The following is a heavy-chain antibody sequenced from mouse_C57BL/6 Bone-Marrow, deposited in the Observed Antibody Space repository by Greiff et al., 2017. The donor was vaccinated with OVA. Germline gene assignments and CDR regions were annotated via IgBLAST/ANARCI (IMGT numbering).Heavy chain of an antibody. CDR2: IYPGDGDT. CDR1: GYAFSSSW. CDR3: ARHEDGYYASYFDY. V-gene: IGHV1-82*01. Sequence: VKLVESGPELVKPGASVKISCKASGYAFSSSWMNWVKQRPGKGLEWIGRIYPGDGDTNYNGKFKGKATLTADKASSTAYMQRSSLTSEDSAFYFCARHEDGYYASYFDYWGQGTTLTVSS. D-gene: IGHD2-3*01. J-gene: IGHJ2*01.